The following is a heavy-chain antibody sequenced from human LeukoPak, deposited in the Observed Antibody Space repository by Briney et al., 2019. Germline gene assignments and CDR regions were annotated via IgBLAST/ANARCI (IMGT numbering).Heavy chain of an antibody. Sequence: ASVKVSCKASGYTFTSYGISWVRQAPGQGLEWMGWISAYNGNTNCAQKLQGRVTMTTDTSTSTAYMELRSLRSDDTAVYYCARIYEPYYDFWSGYTGDYYYMDVWGKGTTVTVSS. CDR1: GYTFTSYG. D-gene: IGHD3-3*01. V-gene: IGHV1-18*01. CDR3: ARIYEPYYDFWSGYTGDYYYMDV. CDR2: ISAYNGNT. J-gene: IGHJ6*03.